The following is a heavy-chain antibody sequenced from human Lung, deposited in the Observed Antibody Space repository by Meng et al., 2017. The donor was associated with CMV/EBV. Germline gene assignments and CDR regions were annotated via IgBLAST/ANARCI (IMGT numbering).Heavy chain of an antibody. CDR1: GGAISSSSQY. CDR3: ASVIGKDEYTYWFDQ. Sequence: SGGAISSSSQYWGWIRQPPGKGLEWIGTIFYTGDTYYNSSLQSRVTISVDTSKNQFSLKLSSVTAADMAVYFCASVIGKDEYTYWFDQWGQGTLVTVSS. D-gene: IGHD2/OR15-2a*01. V-gene: IGHV4-39*07. CDR2: IFYTGDT. J-gene: IGHJ5*02.